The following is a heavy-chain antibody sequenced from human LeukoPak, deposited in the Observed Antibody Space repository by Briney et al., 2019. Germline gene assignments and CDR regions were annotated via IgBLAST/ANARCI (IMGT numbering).Heavy chain of an antibody. CDR3: ARGGKSYYDYVWGSYRLNWFDP. V-gene: IGHV4-34*01. Sequence: PSETLSLTCAVYGGSFSGYYWSWIRQPPGKGLEWIGEINHSGSTNYNPSLKSRVTISVDTSKNQFSLKLSSVTAADTAVYYCARGGKSYYDYVWGSYRLNWFDPWGQGTLVTVSP. D-gene: IGHD3-16*02. J-gene: IGHJ5*02. CDR2: INHSGST. CDR1: GGSFSGYY.